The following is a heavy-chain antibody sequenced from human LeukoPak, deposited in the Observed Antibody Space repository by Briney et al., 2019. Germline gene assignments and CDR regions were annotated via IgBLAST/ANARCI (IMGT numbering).Heavy chain of an antibody. V-gene: IGHV4-38-2*02. Sequence: PSETLSLTCIAFDYSISSGYYWGWIRQPPGKGLEWIGYIYHSGSTYYNPSLKSRVTISVDRSKNQFSLKLSSVTAADTAVYYCARGITMVRGVYYFDYWGQGTLVTVSS. CDR3: ARGITMVRGVYYFDY. CDR2: IYHSGST. CDR1: DYSISSGYY. D-gene: IGHD3-10*01. J-gene: IGHJ4*02.